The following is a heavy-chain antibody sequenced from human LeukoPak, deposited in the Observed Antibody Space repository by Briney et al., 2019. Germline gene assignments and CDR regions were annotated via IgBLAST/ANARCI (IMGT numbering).Heavy chain of an antibody. V-gene: IGHV1-2*02. CDR1: GHTFTGYY. CDR2: INPNSGGT. Sequence: ASVKVSCKASGHTFTGYYMHWVRQAPGQGLEWMGWINPNSGGTNYAQKFQGRVTMTRDTSISTAYMELSRLRSDDTAVYYCARGITGTTPYYFDYWGQGTLVTVSS. D-gene: IGHD1-7*01. J-gene: IGHJ4*02. CDR3: ARGITGTTPYYFDY.